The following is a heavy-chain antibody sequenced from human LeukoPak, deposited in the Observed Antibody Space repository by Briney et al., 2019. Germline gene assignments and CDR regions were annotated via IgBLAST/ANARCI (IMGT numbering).Heavy chain of an antibody. V-gene: IGHV6-1*01. CDR2: TYYRSKWNK. CDR1: GDSISSNSAA. D-gene: IGHD1-7*01. J-gene: IGHJ4*02. Sequence: SSQTLSLTCAISGDSISSNSAAWNWIRQSPSRGLEWLGRTYYRSKWNKNYAASVKSRITINPDTSKNQLSLQLNSVTPEDTAVYYCARGYMGTTDYWGQGTLVIVSS. CDR3: ARGYMGTTDY.